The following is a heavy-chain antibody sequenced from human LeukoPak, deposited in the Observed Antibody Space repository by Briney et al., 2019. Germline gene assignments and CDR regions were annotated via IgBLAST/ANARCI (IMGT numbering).Heavy chain of an antibody. CDR3: ARGGYSGTYGFDY. J-gene: IGHJ4*02. V-gene: IGHV4-59*01. CDR1: GASISSYY. Sequence: SETLSLTCTVSGASISSYYWSWIRQPPGKGLEWIGYIHYSGSTNYNPSLKSRVTISIDTSKNQFSLKLSSVTAADTAVYYCARGGYSGTYGFDYWGQGTLVTVSS. CDR2: IHYSGST. D-gene: IGHD1-26*01.